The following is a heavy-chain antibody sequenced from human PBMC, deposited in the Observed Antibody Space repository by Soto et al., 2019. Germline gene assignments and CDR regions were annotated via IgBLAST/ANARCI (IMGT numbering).Heavy chain of an antibody. V-gene: IGHV3-11*06. D-gene: IGHD3-22*01. CDR1: GFTFSDYY. Sequence: GGSLRLSCTASGFTFSDYYMSWIRRAPGKGLEWVSYISSGSGYTDYADSVKGRFTISRDNAKNSLYLQMNSLRAEDTAVYYCARDAILQWLDRRYYDSSGYFDYWGQGTLVTVSS. CDR2: ISSGSGYT. CDR3: ARDAILQWLDRRYYDSSGYFDY. J-gene: IGHJ4*02.